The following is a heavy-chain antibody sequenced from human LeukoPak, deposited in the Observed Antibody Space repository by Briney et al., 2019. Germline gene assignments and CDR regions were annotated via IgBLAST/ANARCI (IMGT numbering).Heavy chain of an antibody. CDR1: GFTFNSYA. Sequence: GRSLRLSCAASGFTFNSYAMSWVRQAPGKGLEWVSTISGSGGSTYYADSVKGRFTISRDNSKNTLYLQMNSLRAEDTAVYYCGKDRSAVAATSCFDCWGQGTLVTVSS. V-gene: IGHV3-23*01. D-gene: IGHD2-15*01. J-gene: IGHJ4*02. CDR3: GKDRSAVAATSCFDC. CDR2: ISGSGGST.